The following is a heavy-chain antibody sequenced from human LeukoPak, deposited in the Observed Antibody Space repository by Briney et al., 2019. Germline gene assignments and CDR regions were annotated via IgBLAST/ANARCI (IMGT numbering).Heavy chain of an antibody. CDR1: GFTFSSYS. CDR2: VSPDELNSK. V-gene: IGHV3-30*03. J-gene: IGHJ3*01. CDR3: ARGTYSSGRCDVFDV. D-gene: IGHD6-19*01. Sequence: GGSLRLSCAASGFTFSSYSMNWVRQAPGKGLEWVSAVSPDELNSKYYIDSVKGRFTISRDISENALYLEMNSLRPEDTAVYYCARGTYSSGRCDVFDVWGQGTMVTVSS.